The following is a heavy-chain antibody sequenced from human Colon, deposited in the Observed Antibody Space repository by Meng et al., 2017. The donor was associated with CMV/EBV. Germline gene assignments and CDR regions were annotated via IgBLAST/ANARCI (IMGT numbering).Heavy chain of an antibody. D-gene: IGHD3-22*01. CDR3: ARDHYYDTSGYTPY. J-gene: IGHJ4*02. Sequence: SGFTFIGYALHWVRQAPGKGLQWVAVVSYAGSNQYYADSVKGRFTISRDNSKNTLYLQMNSLRAEDTAIYYCARDHYYDTSGYTPYWGQGTLVTVSS. CDR2: VSYAGSNQ. V-gene: IGHV3-30*04. CDR1: GFTFIGYA.